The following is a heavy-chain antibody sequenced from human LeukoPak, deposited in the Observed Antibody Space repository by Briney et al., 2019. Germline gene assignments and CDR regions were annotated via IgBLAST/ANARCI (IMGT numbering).Heavy chain of an antibody. CDR2: ISSSSSYI. Sequence: PGGSLRLSCAASGFTFSSYSMNWVRQAPGKGLEGVSSISSSSSYIYYADSVKGRFTISRDNAKNSLYLQMNSLRAEDTAVYYCARDGYYDSSGYYYTDAFDIWGQGTMVTVSS. D-gene: IGHD3-22*01. J-gene: IGHJ3*02. CDR1: GFTFSSYS. V-gene: IGHV3-21*01. CDR3: ARDGYYDSSGYYYTDAFDI.